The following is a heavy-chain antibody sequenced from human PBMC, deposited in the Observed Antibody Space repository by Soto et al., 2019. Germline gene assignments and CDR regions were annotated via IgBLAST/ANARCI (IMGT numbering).Heavy chain of an antibody. Sequence: GGSLRLSCAASGFTFSSYAMHWVRQAPGKGLEWVAVISYDGSNKYYADSVKGRFTISRDNSKNTLYLQMNSLRAEDTAVYYCARPIDSSSWYIAFDIWGQGTMVTVSS. D-gene: IGHD6-13*01. CDR2: ISYDGSNK. CDR3: ARPIDSSSWYIAFDI. CDR1: GFTFSSYA. J-gene: IGHJ3*02. V-gene: IGHV3-30-3*01.